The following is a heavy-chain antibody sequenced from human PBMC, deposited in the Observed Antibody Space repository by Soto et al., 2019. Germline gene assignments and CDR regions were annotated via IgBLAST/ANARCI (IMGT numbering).Heavy chain of an antibody. V-gene: IGHV4-30-4*01. J-gene: IGHJ2*01. Sequence: SEPLSLTCTVSGDSINNNDYYWSWIRQTPGKGLEWIGYVYYSGTTDYIPSLKSRLSMSIDKSQNQFTLKLNSVTAAYTATYYCARMSYFYDKWYFDLWGRGTLVTVS. CDR2: VYYSGTT. D-gene: IGHD3-22*01. CDR3: ARMSYFYDKWYFDL. CDR1: GDSINNNDYY.